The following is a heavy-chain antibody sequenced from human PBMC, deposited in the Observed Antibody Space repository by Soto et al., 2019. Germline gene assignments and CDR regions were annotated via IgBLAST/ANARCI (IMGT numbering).Heavy chain of an antibody. CDR3: ARYYYDGSGSY. V-gene: IGHV4-34*01. D-gene: IGHD3-22*01. J-gene: IGHJ4*02. CDR1: GGSFSGYS. CDR2: INHATVT. Sequence: SKTLSLTCAVYGGSFSGYSWSWIRQPPGKGLEWIAEINHATVTNYNPSLKSRVTISVDTSKNHLSLKLSSVTAADTAIYYCARYYYDGSGSYWGQGTLVTVSS.